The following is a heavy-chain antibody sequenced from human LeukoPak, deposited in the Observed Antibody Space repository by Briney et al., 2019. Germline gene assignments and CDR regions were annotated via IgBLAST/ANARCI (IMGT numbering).Heavy chain of an antibody. D-gene: IGHD3-3*01. CDR2: SASGPTT. CDR3: AKDIDYDFWTHTRDV. V-gene: IGHV3-23*01. J-gene: IGHJ6*02. Sequence: SASGPTTYYASSVKGRFTISRDNSNNTLYLQRNSLRAEGTGVYYCAKDIDYDFWTHTRDVWGQGTTVTVSS.